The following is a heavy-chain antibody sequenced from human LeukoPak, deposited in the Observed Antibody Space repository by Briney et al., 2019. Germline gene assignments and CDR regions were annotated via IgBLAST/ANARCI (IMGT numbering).Heavy chain of an antibody. CDR1: GLTGSHNY. D-gene: IGHD4-17*01. V-gene: IGHV3-53*01. Sequence: GGSLRLSCAASGLTGSHNYVSWVRQAPGKGLEWISAIHTSGDTCYADSVKGRFTISRDTSKNTLYLQINSLRVEDTAVYYCIVFGDSNHWGQGTLVTVSS. CDR2: IHTSGDT. CDR3: IVFGDSNH. J-gene: IGHJ5*02.